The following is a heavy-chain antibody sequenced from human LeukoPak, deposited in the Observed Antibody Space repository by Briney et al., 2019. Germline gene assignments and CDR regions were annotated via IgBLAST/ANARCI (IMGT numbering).Heavy chain of an antibody. Sequence: GGSLRLSCAASGFTFSNYAMSWVRQAPGKGLEWVSTISGTGDITYYADSVKGRFTISRDNSKNTLYLQMNSLRAEDTAVYYCAKDSGVGPRGTQGKYGGQGTLVTVSS. V-gene: IGHV3-23*01. CDR2: ISGTGDIT. J-gene: IGHJ4*02. D-gene: IGHD1-26*01. CDR1: GFTFSNYA. CDR3: AKDSGVGPRGTQGKY.